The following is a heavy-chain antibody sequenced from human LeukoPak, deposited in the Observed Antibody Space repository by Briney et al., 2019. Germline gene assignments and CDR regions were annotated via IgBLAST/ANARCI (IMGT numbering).Heavy chain of an antibody. CDR2: IWYDGSNK. CDR1: GLSLTTHG. D-gene: IGHD5-18*01. Sequence: GKSLRHSCTATGLSLTTHGMHWVRQAPGKGLEWVAVIWYDGSNKYYADSVKGRFTISRDNSKNTRYLQMNSVRAEDTAVYYCASVYSYGWFNYWGQGTLVTVSS. CDR3: ASVYSYGWFNY. V-gene: IGHV3-33*01. J-gene: IGHJ4*02.